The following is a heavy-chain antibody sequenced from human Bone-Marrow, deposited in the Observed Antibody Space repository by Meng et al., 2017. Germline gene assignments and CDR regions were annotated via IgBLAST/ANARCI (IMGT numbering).Heavy chain of an antibody. Sequence: QVQLQESGPGLVKPSQTLSLTCTVSGGSISSGGHYWSWIRQHPGKGLEWIGYIYYSESTYYHPSLKSRVTISVDTSKNQFSLRLSSVTASDTAVYYCARESSSGSYYFDYWGQGTLVTVSS. CDR3: ARESSSGSYYFDY. CDR2: IYYSEST. CDR1: GGSISSGGHY. D-gene: IGHD6-19*01. V-gene: IGHV4-31*03. J-gene: IGHJ4*02.